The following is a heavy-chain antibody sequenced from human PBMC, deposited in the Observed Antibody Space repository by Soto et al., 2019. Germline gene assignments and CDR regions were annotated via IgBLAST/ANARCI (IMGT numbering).Heavy chain of an antibody. D-gene: IGHD3-22*01. Sequence: QITLKESGPTLVKPTQTLTLTCTFSGFSLITSGVGVGWIRQPPGKAVEWLALIYWNDDKRYSPSLKSRLTISKDTSKKQVGLTMTNMDPVDTATYSCGRLTTYDRSGSPDYWGQGTLVTVSS. J-gene: IGHJ4*02. V-gene: IGHV2-5*01. CDR3: GRLTTYDRSGSPDY. CDR2: IYWNDDK. CDR1: GFSLITSGVG.